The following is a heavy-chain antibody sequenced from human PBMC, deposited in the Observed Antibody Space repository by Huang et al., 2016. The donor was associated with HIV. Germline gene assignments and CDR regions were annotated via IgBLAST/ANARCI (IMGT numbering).Heavy chain of an antibody. J-gene: IGHJ4*02. CDR3: SRLPGSITMIRGVITDPY. V-gene: IGHV4-39*01. CDR2: IYYSGST. D-gene: IGHD3-10*01. Sequence: QLQLQESGPGLVKPSETLSLTCTVSGGSIRSDNYYWGWIRQPPGKGLEWIGSIYYSGSTYYNPSRKSRVTITVDTSKKQFSLKMRSVTAADTAVYYCSRLPGSITMIRGVITDPYWGQGTLVTVSS. CDR1: GGSIRSDNYY.